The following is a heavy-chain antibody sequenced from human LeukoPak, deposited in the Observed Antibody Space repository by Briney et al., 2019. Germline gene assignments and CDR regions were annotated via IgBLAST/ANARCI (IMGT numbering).Heavy chain of an antibody. J-gene: IGHJ5*02. CDR1: GFTFDDYA. V-gene: IGHV3-9*01. CDR3: AKDHDRLAAAGNGWFDP. D-gene: IGHD6-13*01. Sequence: PGGSLRLSCAASGFTFDDYAMHWVRQAPGKGLEWGSGISWNSGSIGYADSVKGRFTISRDNAKNSLYLQMNSLRAEDTALYYCAKDHDRLAAAGNGWFDPWGQGTLVTVSS. CDR2: ISWNSGSI.